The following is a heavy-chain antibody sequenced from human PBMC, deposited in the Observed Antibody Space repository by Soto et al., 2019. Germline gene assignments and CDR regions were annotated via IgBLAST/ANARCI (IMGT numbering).Heavy chain of an antibody. D-gene: IGHD2-2*01. J-gene: IGHJ5*02. CDR1: GGSISSGDYY. Sequence: TSETLSLTSTVSGGSISSGDYYWSWIRQPPGKGLEWIGYIYYSGSTYYNPSLKSRVTISVDTSKNQFSLKLSSVTAADTAVYYCARQGYCSSTSCYNWFDPWGQGTLVTVSS. CDR2: IYYSGST. CDR3: ARQGYCSSTSCYNWFDP. V-gene: IGHV4-30-4*01.